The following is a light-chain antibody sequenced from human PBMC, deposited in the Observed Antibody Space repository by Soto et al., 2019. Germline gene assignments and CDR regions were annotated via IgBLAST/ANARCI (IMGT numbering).Light chain of an antibody. Sequence: QTVVTQEPSLTVSPGGTVTLTCGSSSGAVTSFHYPYWFQQKPGQAPRALIYDTSNRHSWTPARFSGSLLGGKAALTLSGAQPEDEAEYYCLLAYTGARLFGGGTKLTLL. J-gene: IGLJ2*01. CDR3: LLAYTGARL. CDR2: DTS. CDR1: SGAVTSFHY. V-gene: IGLV7-46*01.